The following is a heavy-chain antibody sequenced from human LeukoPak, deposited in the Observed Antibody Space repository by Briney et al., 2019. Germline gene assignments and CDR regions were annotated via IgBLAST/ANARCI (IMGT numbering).Heavy chain of an antibody. CDR1: GYTFTGYY. D-gene: IGHD3-10*01. CDR3: ARIRHGSWSYYKFPFDY. Sequence: GASVKVSCKASGYTFTGYYMHWVRQAPGQGLEWMGWINPNSGGTNYAQKFQGRVTMTRDTSNSTAYMELSRLRSDGTAVYYCARIRHGSWSYYKFPFDYWGQGTLVTVSS. J-gene: IGHJ4*02. CDR2: INPNSGGT. V-gene: IGHV1-2*02.